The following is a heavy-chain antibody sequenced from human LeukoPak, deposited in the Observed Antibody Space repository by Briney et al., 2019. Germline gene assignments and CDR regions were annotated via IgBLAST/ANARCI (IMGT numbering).Heavy chain of an antibody. V-gene: IGHV3-23*01. CDR3: AKLWERTDRIH. CDR1: GFTFSSYA. CDR2: ITNTGGTT. D-gene: IGHD1-1*01. Sequence: GGSLTLSCPASGFTFSSYAMTWVRQPAGKGLEWVSSITNTGGTTYYADSVKGRLTISRDNSKDTVYLQMSRRRAEDTAIYYCAKLWERTDRIHWGQGTLVTVSS. J-gene: IGHJ4*02.